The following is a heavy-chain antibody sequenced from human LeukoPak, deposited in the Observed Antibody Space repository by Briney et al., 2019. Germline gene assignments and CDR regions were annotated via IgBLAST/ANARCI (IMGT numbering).Heavy chain of an antibody. CDR2: IKQGGSDK. CDR3: ARVARDTAMVRGSYFDY. D-gene: IGHD5-18*01. V-gene: IGHV3-7*03. J-gene: IGHJ4*02. Sequence: GGSLRLSCAASGFTFSSYWMIWVRQAPGKGLEWVANIKQGGSDKYYVDSVKGRFTISRDNAKNSLYLQMNSLRDEDTGVYDCARVARDTAMVRGSYFDYWGQGTLVTVSS. CDR1: GFTFSSYW.